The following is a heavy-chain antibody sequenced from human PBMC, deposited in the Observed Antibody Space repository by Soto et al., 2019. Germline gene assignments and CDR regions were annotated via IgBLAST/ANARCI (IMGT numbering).Heavy chain of an antibody. Sequence: GGSLRLSCAASGFTFSSYAMHWVRQAPGKGLEWVAVISYDGSNKYYADSVKGRFTISRDNSKNTLYLQMNSLRAEDTAVYYCARDREQALHPLDYWGQGTLVTAPQ. V-gene: IGHV3-30-3*01. D-gene: IGHD1-26*01. CDR3: ARDREQALHPLDY. J-gene: IGHJ4*02. CDR1: GFTFSSYA. CDR2: ISYDGSNK.